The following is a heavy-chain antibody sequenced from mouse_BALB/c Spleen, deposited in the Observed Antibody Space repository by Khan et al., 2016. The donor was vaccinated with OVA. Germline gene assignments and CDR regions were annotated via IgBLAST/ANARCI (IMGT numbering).Heavy chain of an antibody. D-gene: IGHD2-1*01. V-gene: IGHV14-3*02. CDR2: IDPANGNT. CDR1: GFNIKDTY. Sequence: VQLKESGAELVKPGASVKLSCTASGFNIKDTYMHWVKQRPEQGLEWIGRIDPANGNTKYDPKFQGKATITADTSSNTAYLQLSSLTSEDTAVYYGARNGNYYDAMDYWGQGTSVTVSS. CDR3: ARNGNYYDAMDY. J-gene: IGHJ4*01.